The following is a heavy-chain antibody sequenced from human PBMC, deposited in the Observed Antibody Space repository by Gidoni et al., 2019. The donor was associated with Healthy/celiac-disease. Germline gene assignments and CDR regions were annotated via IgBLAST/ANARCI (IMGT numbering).Heavy chain of an antibody. CDR3: AREGDSSGYYSFQH. CDR1: GFTFSDSY. CDR2: ISSSSSYT. Sequence: QVQLVESGGGLVKPGGSLRLSCAASGFTFSDSYMSWIRQAPGKGLEWVSYISSSSSYTNYADSVKGRFTISRDNAKNSLYLQMNSLRAEDTAVYYCAREGDSSGYYSFQHWGQGTLVTVSS. J-gene: IGHJ1*01. D-gene: IGHD3-22*01. V-gene: IGHV3-11*06.